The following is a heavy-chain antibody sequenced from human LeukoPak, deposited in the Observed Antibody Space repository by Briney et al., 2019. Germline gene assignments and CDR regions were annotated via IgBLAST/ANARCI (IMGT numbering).Heavy chain of an antibody. Sequence: SVKVSCKASGGTSNSHAISWVRHAPGQGLDCMGRIIPNLGTANRAKNFADKVTITADKSTNTAYMALTSLTSDDTAVYYCATTNDGGGYQWGDFFDFWGQGTLVTVSS. D-gene: IGHD3-22*01. CDR3: ATTNDGGGYQWGDFFDF. J-gene: IGHJ4*02. CDR2: IIPNLGTA. CDR1: GGTSNSHA. V-gene: IGHV1-69*04.